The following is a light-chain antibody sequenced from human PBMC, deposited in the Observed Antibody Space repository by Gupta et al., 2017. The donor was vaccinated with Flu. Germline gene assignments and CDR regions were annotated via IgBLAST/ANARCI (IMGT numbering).Light chain of an antibody. J-gene: IGKJ1*01. CDR2: LGS. Sequence: DIVMTQSPLPLPVTPGEPASISCRSSQSLLHSNGYNYLDWYLQKRGQSPQLLIYLGSNRASGVPDRCGGSGSGTDFTLKISRVEAEDVGVYYCMQAIQTPQTFGQGTKVEIK. CDR3: MQAIQTPQT. V-gene: IGKV2-28*01. CDR1: QSLLHSNGYNY.